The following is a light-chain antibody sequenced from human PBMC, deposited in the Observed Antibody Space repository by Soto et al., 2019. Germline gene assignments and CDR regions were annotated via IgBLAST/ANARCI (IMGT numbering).Light chain of an antibody. CDR2: DAS. CDR3: QQYNDWPPLT. J-gene: IGKJ4*01. Sequence: EIMMTQSPATVSVSPGERATLSCRASQSIRTNVAWYQQKPGQALRLLIYDASTRATGLSSRFSGSGSGTECTLTISSLQSEDGAIYDCQQYNDWPPLTFGGGTRLEI. V-gene: IGKV3-15*01. CDR1: QSIRTN.